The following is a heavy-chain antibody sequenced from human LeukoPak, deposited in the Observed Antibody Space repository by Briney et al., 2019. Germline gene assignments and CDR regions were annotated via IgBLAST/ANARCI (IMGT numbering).Heavy chain of an antibody. D-gene: IGHD4-17*01. CDR3: ARDRHDYGPQVGSNWFDP. Sequence: GASVKVSFKASAYTFTSYGISWVRHAPGQGLEWMVWISAYKGNTNYAQKLQGRVTMTTDTSTSTAYMELRSLRSDDTAVYYCARDRHDYGPQVGSNWFDPWGQGTLVTVSS. V-gene: IGHV1-18*01. J-gene: IGHJ5*02. CDR2: ISAYKGNT. CDR1: AYTFTSYG.